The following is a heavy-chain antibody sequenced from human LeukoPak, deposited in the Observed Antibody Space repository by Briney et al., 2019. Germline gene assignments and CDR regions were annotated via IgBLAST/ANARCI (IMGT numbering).Heavy chain of an antibody. V-gene: IGHV1-2*02. CDR2: INPNSGGT. J-gene: IGHJ4*02. CDR1: GYTFTGYN. CDR3: TKEGVEGY. Sequence: ASVKVSCKASGYTFTGYNMHWVRQAPGQGLEWMGWINPNSGGTNYAQNFQGRVTMTRDTSINTAYMELGRLTSDDTPVYYCTKEGVEGYWGQGTLVTVSS.